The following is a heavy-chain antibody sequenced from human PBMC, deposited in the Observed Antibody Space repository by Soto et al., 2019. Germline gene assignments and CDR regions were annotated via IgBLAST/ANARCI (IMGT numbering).Heavy chain of an antibody. CDR1: GGSISSSIYY. CDR2: IYYSGST. J-gene: IGHJ4*02. Sequence: SETLSLTCTVSGGSISSSIYYWGGIRHPPGKGLEWIGSIYYSGSTYYNPSLKSRVTISRDNSKNTLYLQMNSLRAEDTAVYYCAREAASSWYFDYWGQGTLVTVSS. V-gene: IGHV4-39*02. D-gene: IGHD6-13*01. CDR3: AREAASSWYFDY.